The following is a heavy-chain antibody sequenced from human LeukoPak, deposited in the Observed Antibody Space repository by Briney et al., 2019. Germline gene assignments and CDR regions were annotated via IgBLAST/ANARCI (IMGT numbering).Heavy chain of an antibody. J-gene: IGHJ4*02. V-gene: IGHV2-70*16. CDR3: ARIGSYYYFDY. Sequence: TLSLTCTVSGGSISSYYWSWIRQPPGKALEWLARIDWDDDKFYSTSLKTRLTISKDTSKNQVVLTMTNMDPVDTATYYCARIGSYYYFDYWGQGTLVTVSS. CDR1: GGSISSYYW. CDR2: IDWDDDK. D-gene: IGHD1-26*01.